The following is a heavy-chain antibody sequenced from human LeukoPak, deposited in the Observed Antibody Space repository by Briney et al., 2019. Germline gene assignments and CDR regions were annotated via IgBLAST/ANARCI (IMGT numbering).Heavy chain of an antibody. J-gene: IGHJ4*02. D-gene: IGHD3-10*01. CDR2: MNPNSGNT. V-gene: IGHV1-8*01. Sequence: ASVKVSCKASGYTFTSYDINWVRQATGQGLEWMGWMNPNSGNTGYAQKFQGRVTMTRNTSISTAYMELSSLRSEDTAVYYCARSPLWFGEFPFDYWGQGTLVTVSS. CDR1: GYTFTSYD. CDR3: ARSPLWFGEFPFDY.